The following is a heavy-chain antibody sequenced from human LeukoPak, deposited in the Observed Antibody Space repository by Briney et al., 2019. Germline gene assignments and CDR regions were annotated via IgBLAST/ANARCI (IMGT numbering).Heavy chain of an antibody. J-gene: IGHJ4*02. V-gene: IGHV5-51*01. CDR3: ASSFLPGYSFDY. D-gene: IGHD5-18*01. Sequence: GESLKISCKASGYSFPNFWIGWVRQMPGKGLEWMAIIYPGDSDARYSPSFKGDVTVSADKSISTAYLQWGSLKASDTAMYYCASSFLPGYSFDYWGQGTLVTVSS. CDR1: GYSFPNFW. CDR2: IYPGDSDA.